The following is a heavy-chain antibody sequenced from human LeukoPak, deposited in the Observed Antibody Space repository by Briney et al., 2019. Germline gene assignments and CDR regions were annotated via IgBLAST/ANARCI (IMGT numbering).Heavy chain of an antibody. CDR3: AREFLVGWIAAATHND. CDR1: GSTFSSYS. V-gene: IGHV3-48*04. D-gene: IGHD6-13*01. CDR2: ISSSSSTI. Sequence: GGSLRLSCAASGSTFSSYSMNWVRQAPGKGLEWVSYISSSSSTIYYADSVKGRFTISRDNAKNSLYLQMNSLRAEDTAVYYCAREFLVGWIAAATHNDWGQGTLVTVSS. J-gene: IGHJ4*02.